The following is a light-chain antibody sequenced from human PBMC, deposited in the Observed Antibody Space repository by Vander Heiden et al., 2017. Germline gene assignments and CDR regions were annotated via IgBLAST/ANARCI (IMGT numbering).Light chain of an antibody. CDR3: QQYGSSPRT. CDR1: QSVSSSY. J-gene: IGKJ1*01. CDR2: GAS. Sequence: ETVLTQSACTLTWSPGERATLSCRASQSVSSSYLAWYQQNPGQAPRLLIYGASSRATGIPDRFSGSGSGTDFTLTISRLEPEDFAVYYCQQYGSSPRTFGQGTKVEIK. V-gene: IGKV3-20*01.